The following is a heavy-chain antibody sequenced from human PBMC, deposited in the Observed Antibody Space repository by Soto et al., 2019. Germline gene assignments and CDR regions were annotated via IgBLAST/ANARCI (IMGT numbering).Heavy chain of an antibody. CDR2: IYYIGST. CDR3: ARGLRRQLLNWFDP. CDR1: GGSINSGGYY. D-gene: IGHD2-2*01. J-gene: IGHJ5*02. V-gene: IGHV4-61*08. Sequence: SETLSLTCTASGGSINSGGYYWSWIRQHPGKGLEWIGYIYYIGSTNYNPSLKSRVTISVDTSKNQFSLKLSSVTAADTAVYYCARGLRRQLLNWFDPWVQGTLVTVSS.